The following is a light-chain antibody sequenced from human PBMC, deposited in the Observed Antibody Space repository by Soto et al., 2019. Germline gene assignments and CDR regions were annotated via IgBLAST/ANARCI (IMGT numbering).Light chain of an antibody. CDR2: SNN. V-gene: IGLV1-44*01. CDR1: SSNIGSNT. Sequence: QSVLTQPPSASGTPGQRVTISCSGSSSNIGSNTVDWYQQLPGTAPKLLLYSNNQRPSAVPDRFCVSKSGTSASLAISGLQSEDEADDDCEAWDDSLSAVVFGGGTKLTVL. J-gene: IGLJ2*01. CDR3: EAWDDSLSAVV.